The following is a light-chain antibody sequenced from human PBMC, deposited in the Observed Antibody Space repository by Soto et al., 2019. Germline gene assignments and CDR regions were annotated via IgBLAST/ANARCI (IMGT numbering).Light chain of an antibody. V-gene: IGKV3-11*01. Sequence: EIVLTQSPATLSLFPGERATLSCRASQSVGTSLAWHQKKPGQAPRLLIYDASVRATGIPVRFSGSGSGTDFTLTISSLEPEDFAVYYCPQCSKWPPTFGQGTKVEIK. J-gene: IGKJ1*01. CDR2: DAS. CDR3: PQCSKWPPT. CDR1: QSVGTS.